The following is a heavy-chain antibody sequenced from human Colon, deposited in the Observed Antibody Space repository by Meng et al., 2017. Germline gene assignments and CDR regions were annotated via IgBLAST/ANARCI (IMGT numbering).Heavy chain of an antibody. J-gene: IGHJ5*02. CDR2: ITPKSGGA. V-gene: IGHV1-2*06. D-gene: IGHD3-10*01. CDR3: AREGVRILDP. Sequence: QVQLGQSGAEWKMPGASVKVSCKASGYNFADYQVYWVRQAPGQGLEWMGRITPKSGGALYTHRFQGRVAMTRDTSISTAYMELNSLTSDDTAVYYCAREGVRILDPWGQGTLVTVSS. CDR1: GYNFADYQ.